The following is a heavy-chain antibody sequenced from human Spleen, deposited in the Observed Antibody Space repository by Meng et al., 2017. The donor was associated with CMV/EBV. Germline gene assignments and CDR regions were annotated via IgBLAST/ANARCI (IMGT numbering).Heavy chain of an antibody. Sequence: GESLKISCAASGFTFSSYEMNWVRQAPGKGLEWVSFISGSGSTIYYADSVEGRFTISRDNAKNSLYLQMNSLRAEDTALYYCAKDFNWNFSHFDYWGQGTLVTVSS. CDR2: ISGSGSTI. J-gene: IGHJ4*02. D-gene: IGHD1-7*01. V-gene: IGHV3-48*03. CDR3: AKDFNWNFSHFDY. CDR1: GFTFSSYE.